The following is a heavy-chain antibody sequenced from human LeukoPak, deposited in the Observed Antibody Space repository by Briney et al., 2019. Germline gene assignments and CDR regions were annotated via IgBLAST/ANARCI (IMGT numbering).Heavy chain of an antibody. J-gene: IGHJ3*02. CDR2: IYYSGST. D-gene: IGHD3-22*01. V-gene: IGHV4-59*01. CDR1: GGSISSYY. Sequence: PSETLSLTCTVSGGSISSYYWSWIRQPPGKGLEWIGYIYYSGSTNYNPSLKSRVTISVDTSKNQFSLKLSSVTAADTAVYYCARGPKSFSSGYYQAAFDIWGQGTMVTVSS. CDR3: ARGPKSFSSGYYQAAFDI.